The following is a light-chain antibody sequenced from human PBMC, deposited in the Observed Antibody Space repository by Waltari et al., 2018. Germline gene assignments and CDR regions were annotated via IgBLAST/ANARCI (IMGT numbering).Light chain of an antibody. CDR2: YVS. Sequence: EIVLTQSPEFQSVTPKENVTITCRASQSIGTSLHRYQQKPDQPPKLLIKYVSQSLSGVPSRFSGSGSGTDFTLPNHSLEAEDAATYYCHQDSRTYTFDQGTKLEIK. V-gene: IGKV6-21*01. CDR1: QSIGTS. CDR3: HQDSRTYT. J-gene: IGKJ2*01.